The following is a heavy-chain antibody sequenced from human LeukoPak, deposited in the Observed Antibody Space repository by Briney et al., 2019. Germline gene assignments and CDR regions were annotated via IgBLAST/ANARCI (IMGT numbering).Heavy chain of an antibody. CDR3: ARGRYYYDTSGYYPDY. CDR2: INSDGSTT. J-gene: IGHJ4*02. Sequence: GGSLRLSCAASGFTFSSYWMHWVRQAPGKGLVWVSRINSDGSTTSYADSAKGRFTISRDNAKNTLYLQMNSLRAEDTAVYYCARGRYYYDTSGYYPDYWGQGTLVTVSS. D-gene: IGHD3-22*01. CDR1: GFTFSSYW. V-gene: IGHV3-74*01.